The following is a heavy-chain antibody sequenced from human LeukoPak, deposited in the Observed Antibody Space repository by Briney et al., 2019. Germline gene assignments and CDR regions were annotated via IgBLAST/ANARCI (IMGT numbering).Heavy chain of an antibody. V-gene: IGHV7-4-1*02. CDR3: AREGDGYYGSGSYPNWFDP. CDR1: GYTFTSYA. D-gene: IGHD3-10*01. Sequence: ASVKVSCKASGYTFTSYAMNWVRQAPGQGLEWMGWINTNTGNPMYAQGFTGRFVFSLDTSVSTAYLQISSLKAEDTAVYYCAREGDGYYGSGSYPNWFDPWGQGTLVTVSS. J-gene: IGHJ5*02. CDR2: INTNTGNP.